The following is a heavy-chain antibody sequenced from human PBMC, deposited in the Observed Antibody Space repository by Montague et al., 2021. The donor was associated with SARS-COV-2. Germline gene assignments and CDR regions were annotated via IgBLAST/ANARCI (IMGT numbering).Heavy chain of an antibody. D-gene: IGHD4-17*01. J-gene: IGHJ4*02. CDR1: GDSIGSGSYY. V-gene: IGHV4-61*02. Sequence: TLSLTCSVSGDSIGSGSYYWSWIRRAAGEGLEWIGRIYTSGRTDYNPSLINRVIISHDTSKNQFSLKLSSLTTADTGVYYCARAPDDYGTFGYWGQGIPVIVSS. CDR3: ARAPDDYGTFGY. CDR2: IYTSGRT.